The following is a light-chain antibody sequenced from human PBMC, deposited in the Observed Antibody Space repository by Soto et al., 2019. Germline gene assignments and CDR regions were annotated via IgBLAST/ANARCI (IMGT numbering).Light chain of an antibody. Sequence: DIPMTQSPSSVAASVGDRVTITCRASQALNNWVAWYQQKPGKAPHLLIYAAASLQTGVPSRFSGSGSGAEITLTISSLHPENFATYFCQQANSSPYTFGQGTKLELK. CDR1: QALNNW. CDR3: QQANSSPYT. V-gene: IGKV1-12*01. CDR2: AAA. J-gene: IGKJ2*01.